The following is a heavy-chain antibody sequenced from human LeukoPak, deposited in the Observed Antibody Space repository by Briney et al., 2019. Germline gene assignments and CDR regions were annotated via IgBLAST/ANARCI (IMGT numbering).Heavy chain of an antibody. V-gene: IGHV3-23*01. CDR1: GFTFSSYA. CDR2: ISGSGGST. D-gene: IGHD3-22*01. Sequence: GGSLRRSCAASGFTFSSYAMSWVRQAPGKGLEWVSAISGSGGSTYYADSVKGRFSISRDNSKSTLYLRMNSLRAEDTAVYYCAKGRSMIVATTVAYWGQGTLVTVSS. CDR3: AKGRSMIVATTVAY. J-gene: IGHJ4*02.